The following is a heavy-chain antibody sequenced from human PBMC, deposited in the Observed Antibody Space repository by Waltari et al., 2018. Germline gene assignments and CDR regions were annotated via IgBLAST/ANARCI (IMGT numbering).Heavy chain of an antibody. CDR2: IYYSGST. Sequence: QVQLQESGPGLVKPSETLSLTCTVSGGSISRYYWSWIRQPPGQGLEWIGYIYYSGSTNYNPSLKSRVTISVDTSKNQFSLKLSSVTAADTAVYYCARGSRGATTRYYYMDVWGKGTTVTVSS. CDR1: GGSISRYY. J-gene: IGHJ6*03. CDR3: ARGSRGATTRYYYMDV. D-gene: IGHD1-26*01. V-gene: IGHV4-59*01.